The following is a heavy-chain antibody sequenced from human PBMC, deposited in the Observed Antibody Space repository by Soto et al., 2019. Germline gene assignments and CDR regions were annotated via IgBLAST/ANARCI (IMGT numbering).Heavy chain of an antibody. Sequence: QVQLVESGGGVVQPGRSLRLSCAASGFTFSSYAMHWVRQAPGKGLEWVAVISYDGSNKYYADSVKGRFTISRDNSKNTLYLQMNSLRAEDTAVYYCARGPYCSSTSCLTGYYWGQGTLVTVSS. V-gene: IGHV3-30-3*01. J-gene: IGHJ4*02. D-gene: IGHD2-2*01. CDR1: GFTFSSYA. CDR3: ARGPYCSSTSCLTGYY. CDR2: ISYDGSNK.